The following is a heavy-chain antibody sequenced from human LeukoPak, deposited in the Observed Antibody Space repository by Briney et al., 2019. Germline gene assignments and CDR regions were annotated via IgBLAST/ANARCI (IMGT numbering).Heavy chain of an antibody. CDR3: AKIRLSGYYYIYAFDI. Sequence: ASVTVSCKLSGYTLTELSMHWVRQAPGKGLEWMGGFDPEDGETIYAQKFQGRVTMTEDTSTDTAYMELSSLRSEDTAMYYCAKIRLSGYYYIYAFDIWGQGTMVTVSS. J-gene: IGHJ3*02. CDR1: GYTLTELS. V-gene: IGHV1-24*01. D-gene: IGHD3-22*01. CDR2: FDPEDGET.